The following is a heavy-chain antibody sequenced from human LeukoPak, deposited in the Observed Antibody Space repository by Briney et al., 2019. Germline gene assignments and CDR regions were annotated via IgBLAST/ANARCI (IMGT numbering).Heavy chain of an antibody. D-gene: IGHD5-24*01. CDR2: ISPSGDTT. J-gene: IGHJ4*02. V-gene: IGHV3-23*01. CDR1: GFTVSSNS. Sequence: GGSLRLSCTVSGFTVSSNSMNWVRQAPGKGLEWVSGISPSGDTTYYADSVKGRFTVSRDNSKNTLYLQINSLRAEDTAVYYCAKGDRWLQYNDWGQGTLVTVSS. CDR3: AKGDRWLQYND.